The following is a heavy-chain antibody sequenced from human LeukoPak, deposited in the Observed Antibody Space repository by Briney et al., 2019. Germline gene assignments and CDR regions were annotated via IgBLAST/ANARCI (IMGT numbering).Heavy chain of an antibody. D-gene: IGHD6-19*01. CDR3: AKLTAVAGNDDY. J-gene: IGHJ4*02. Sequence: QTGGSLRLSCAASGFSFSSYAMSWVRQAPGKGLEWVSAISGSGSGTYYGDSVKGRFTISRDNSKTTLYLQMNSLRAEDTAVYYCAKLTAVAGNDDYWGQGTLATVSS. V-gene: IGHV3-23*01. CDR1: GFSFSSYA. CDR2: ISGSGSGT.